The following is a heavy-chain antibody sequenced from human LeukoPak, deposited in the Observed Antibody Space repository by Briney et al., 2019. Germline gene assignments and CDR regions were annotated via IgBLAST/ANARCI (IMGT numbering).Heavy chain of an antibody. D-gene: IGHD3-10*01. CDR2: IRSTANGYAT. V-gene: IGHV3-73*01. CDR1: GFTFSGSA. CDR3: TGNYYGSRSYADFDY. Sequence: GGSLRLSCAASGFTFSGSALHWVRQASGKGLEWVGRIRSTANGYATAYAASVKGRFTISRDDSKNTAYLQMDSLKTEDTAVYYCTGNYYGSRSYADFDYWGQGTLVTVSS. J-gene: IGHJ4*02.